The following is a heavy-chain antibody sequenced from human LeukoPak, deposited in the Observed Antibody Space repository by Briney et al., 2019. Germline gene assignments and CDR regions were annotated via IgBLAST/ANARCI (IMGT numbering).Heavy chain of an antibody. Sequence: GGSLRLSHAASGSTFRRYDMSWVRQAPGKRLEWVSAISGSGGSTYYADSVKGRFTISRDNSKNTLYLQMNSLRAEDTAVYYCATVVTPLDYWGQGTLVTVSS. CDR3: ATVVTPLDY. J-gene: IGHJ4*02. D-gene: IGHD4-23*01. V-gene: IGHV3-23*01. CDR1: GSTFRRYD. CDR2: ISGSGGST.